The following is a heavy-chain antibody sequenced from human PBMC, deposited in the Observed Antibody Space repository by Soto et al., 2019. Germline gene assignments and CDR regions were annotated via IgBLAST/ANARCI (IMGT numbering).Heavy chain of an antibody. CDR3: ARDCSSTSCGYYYGMDV. CDR2: IIPILGIA. V-gene: IGHV1-69*08. J-gene: IGHJ6*02. D-gene: IGHD2-2*01. Sequence: QVQLVQSGAEVKKPGSSVKVSCKASGGTFSSYTISWVRQAPGQGLEWMGRIIPILGIANYAQKFQGRVTITADKSTSTYYMELSSLRSEDTAVYYCARDCSSTSCGYYYGMDVWGQGTTVTVSS. CDR1: GGTFSSYT.